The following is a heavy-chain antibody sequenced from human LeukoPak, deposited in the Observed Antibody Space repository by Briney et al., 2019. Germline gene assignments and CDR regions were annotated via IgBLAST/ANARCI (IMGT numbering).Heavy chain of an antibody. CDR2: MNPNSGNT. V-gene: IGHV1-8*03. CDR3: ARDLRSGYDPEPIAVAGTEDFDY. J-gene: IGHJ4*02. CDR1: GYTFTSYD. Sequence: ASVKVSCKASGYTFTSYDINWVRQATGQGLEWMGWMNPNSGNTGYAQKFQGRVTITRNTSISTAYMELSSLRSEDTAVYYCARDLRSGYDPEPIAVAGTEDFDYWGQGTLVTVSS. D-gene: IGHD6-19*01.